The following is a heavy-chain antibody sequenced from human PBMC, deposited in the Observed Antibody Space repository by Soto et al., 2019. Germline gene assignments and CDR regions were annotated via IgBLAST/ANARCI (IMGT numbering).Heavy chain of an antibody. D-gene: IGHD5-12*01. CDR3: AKDPRLVRYSGYDQGRLGWYFDL. J-gene: IGHJ2*01. CDR1: GFTFSSYA. CDR2: ISGSGGST. Sequence: GGSLRLSCAASGFTFSSYAMSWVRQAPGKGLEWVSAISGSGGSTYYADSVKGRFTISRDNSKNTLYLQMNSLRAEDTAVYYCAKDPRLVRYSGYDQGRLGWYFDLWGRGTLVTVSS. V-gene: IGHV3-23*01.